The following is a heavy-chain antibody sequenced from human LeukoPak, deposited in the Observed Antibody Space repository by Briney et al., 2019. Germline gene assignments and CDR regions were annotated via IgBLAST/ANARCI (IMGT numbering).Heavy chain of an antibody. V-gene: IGHV3-23*01. J-gene: IGHJ5*02. CDR2: ISGSGGST. CDR3: AGKVVAARQNFFDP. CDR1: GFTFSSYA. D-gene: IGHD2-15*01. Sequence: GGSLRLSCAASGFTFSSYAMSWVRQARGKGVEWVSAISGSGGSTYYADSVKGRFTISRDNSKDTLYLQMNSLRAEDTAVYYCAGKVVAARQNFFDPWGQGTLVTVSS.